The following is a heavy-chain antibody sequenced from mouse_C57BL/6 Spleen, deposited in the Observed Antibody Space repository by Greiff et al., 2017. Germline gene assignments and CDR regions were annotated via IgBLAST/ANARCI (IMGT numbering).Heavy chain of an antibody. V-gene: IGHV1-62-2*01. CDR2: FYPGSGSI. CDR1: GYTFTEYT. D-gene: IGHD1-1*01. CDR3: ARHEDYYGSRGYAMDY. J-gene: IGHJ4*01. Sequence: VQLQQSGAELVKPGASVKLSCKASGYTFTEYTIHWVKQRPGQGLEWIGWFYPGSGSIKYNEKFKDKATLTANKSSSTVYMELSRLTSDDSAVYDCARHEDYYGSRGYAMDYWGQGTSVTVSS.